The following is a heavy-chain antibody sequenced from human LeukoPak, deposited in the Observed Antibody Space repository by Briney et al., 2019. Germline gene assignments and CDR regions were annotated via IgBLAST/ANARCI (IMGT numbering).Heavy chain of an antibody. D-gene: IGHD3-3*01. CDR1: GGSIGSGGYY. V-gene: IGHV4-30-2*01. J-gene: IGHJ6*03. CDR3: ARGFGVVTVLFYMDV. Sequence: SETLSLTCTVSGGSIGSGGYYWSWIRQPPGKGLEWIGYIYHSGSTYYNPSLKSRVTISVDRSKNQFSLKLSSVTAADTAVYYCARGFGVVTVLFYMDVWGKGTTVTVSS. CDR2: IYHSGST.